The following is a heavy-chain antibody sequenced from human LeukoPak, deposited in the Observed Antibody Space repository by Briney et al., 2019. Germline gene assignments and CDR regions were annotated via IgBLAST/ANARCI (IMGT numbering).Heavy chain of an antibody. D-gene: IGHD3-10*01. J-gene: IGHJ3*02. CDR3: ASSMVRGVIIKRRNHGPDAFDI. CDR1: GFTVSSNY. V-gene: IGHV3-53*01. CDR2: ICSGGST. Sequence: PGGSLRLSCAASGFTVSSNYMSWVRQAPGKGLEWVSVICSGGSTYYADSVKGRFTISRDNSKNTLYLQMNSLRAEDTAVYYCASSMVRGVIIKRRNHGPDAFDIWGQGTMVTVSS.